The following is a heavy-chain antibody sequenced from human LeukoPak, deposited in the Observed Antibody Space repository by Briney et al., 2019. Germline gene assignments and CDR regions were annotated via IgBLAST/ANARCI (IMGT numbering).Heavy chain of an antibody. J-gene: IGHJ3*02. CDR3: ARATHDYLDAFDI. V-gene: IGHV4-31*03. CDR1: GGSISSGGYY. D-gene: IGHD4-11*01. Sequence: MTSETLSLTCTVSGGSISSGGYYWSWIRQHPGKGLEWIGYIYYSGSTYYNPSLKSRVTISVDTSKNQFSLKLSSVTAADTAVYYCARATHDYLDAFDIWGQGTMVTVSS. CDR2: IYYSGST.